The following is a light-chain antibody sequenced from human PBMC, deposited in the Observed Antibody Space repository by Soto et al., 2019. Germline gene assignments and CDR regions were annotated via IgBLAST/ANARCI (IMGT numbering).Light chain of an antibody. CDR2: GAS. V-gene: IGKV3-15*01. Sequence: EIVMTQSPATLSVSPGERATLSCRASQSVSSDLAWYQQRPGQAPRLLIYGASTRATGIPARFSGSGSGTEFTLTISSLQSEDFALYYCQQYYDWPPWTFGQGTKVDIK. CDR3: QQYYDWPPWT. J-gene: IGKJ1*01. CDR1: QSVSSD.